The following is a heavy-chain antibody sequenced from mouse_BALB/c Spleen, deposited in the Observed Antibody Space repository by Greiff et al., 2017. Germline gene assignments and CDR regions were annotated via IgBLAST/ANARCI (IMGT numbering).Heavy chain of an antibody. CDR2: IRLKSNNYAT. D-gene: IGHD2-2*01. V-gene: IGHV6-6*02. CDR3: TVGYDVLFDY. Sequence: EVKLVESGGGLVQPGGSMKLSCVASGFTFSNYWMNWVRQSPEKGLEWVAEIRLKSNNYATHYAESVKGRFTISRDDSKSSVYLQMNNLRAEDTGIYYCTVGYDVLFDYWGQGTTLTVSS. CDR1: GFTFSNYW. J-gene: IGHJ2*01.